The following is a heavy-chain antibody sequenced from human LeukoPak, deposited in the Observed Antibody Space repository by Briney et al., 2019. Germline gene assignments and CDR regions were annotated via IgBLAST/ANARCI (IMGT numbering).Heavy chain of an antibody. D-gene: IGHD4-17*01. J-gene: IGHJ4*02. CDR2: MYNSGST. CDR1: GGSISGSY. V-gene: IGHV4-59*01. Sequence: SETLSLTCTVSGGSISGSYWSWIQQPPGKGLEWIAYMYNSGSTNYNPSLKSRVTISIDTSKNQFSLKLSSLTAADTAIYYCARGIESYGDYGYWGQGILVTVSS. CDR3: ARGIESYGDYGY.